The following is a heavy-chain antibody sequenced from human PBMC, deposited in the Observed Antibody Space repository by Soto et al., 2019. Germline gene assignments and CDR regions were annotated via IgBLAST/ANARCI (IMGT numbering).Heavy chain of an antibody. V-gene: IGHV4-59*08. CDR3: AHILSGSQFNY. J-gene: IGHJ4*02. CDR1: GGSISGYY. CDR2: IYYSEST. D-gene: IGHD3-9*01. Sequence: SETLSLTCTVSGGSISGYYWSWIRQPPGKGLEWIGYIYYSESTSYNPSLKSRLTISVDTSKNQFSLKLTSVIAADTALYYCAHILSGSQFNYWGQGPPVTVSS.